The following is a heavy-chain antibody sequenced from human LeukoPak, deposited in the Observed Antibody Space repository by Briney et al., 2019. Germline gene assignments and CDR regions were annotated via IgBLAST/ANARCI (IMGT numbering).Heavy chain of an antibody. V-gene: IGHV1-2*02. CDR1: GYSFTGYH. D-gene: IGHD5-12*01. CDR3: ARGGHHRGYSGYDYPDY. CDR2: INPNSGDT. J-gene: IGHJ4*02. Sequence: ASVKVSCKASGYSFTGYHMHWVRQAPGQGLEWMGWINPNSGDTKYAQRFQGRVTMTRDTSLTTAYMELSTLTSDDTAVYYCARGGHHRGYSGYDYPDYWGQGTLVTVSS.